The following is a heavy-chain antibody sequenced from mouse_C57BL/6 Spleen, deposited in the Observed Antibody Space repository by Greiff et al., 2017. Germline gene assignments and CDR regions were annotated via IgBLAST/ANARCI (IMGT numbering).Heavy chain of an antibody. V-gene: IGHV1-4*01. CDR3: AREGTTDYFDY. CDR1: GYTFTSYT. CDR2: INPSSGYT. D-gene: IGHD2-12*01. Sequence: VKLMESGAELARPGASVKMSCKASGYTFTSYTMHWVKQRPGQGLEWIGYINPSSGYTKYNQKFKDKATLTADKSSSTAYMQLSSLTSEDSAVYYCAREGTTDYFDYWGQGTTLTVSS. J-gene: IGHJ2*01.